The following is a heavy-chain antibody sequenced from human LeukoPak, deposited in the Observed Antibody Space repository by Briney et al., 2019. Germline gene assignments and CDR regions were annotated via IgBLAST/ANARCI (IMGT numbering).Heavy chain of an antibody. J-gene: IGHJ5*02. CDR3: ARGNPSYYYDSSGYYL. CDR1: GFTFSSHT. V-gene: IGHV4-34*01. Sequence: PGGSLRLSCAASGFTFSSHTMSWIRQPPGKGLEWIGEINHSGSTNYNPSLKSRVTISVDTSKNQFSLKLSSVTAADTAVYYCARGNPSYYYDSSGYYLWGQGTLVTVSS. CDR2: INHSGST. D-gene: IGHD3-22*01.